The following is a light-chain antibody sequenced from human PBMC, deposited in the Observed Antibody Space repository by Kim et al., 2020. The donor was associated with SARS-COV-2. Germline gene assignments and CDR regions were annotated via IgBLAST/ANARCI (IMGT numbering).Light chain of an antibody. CDR1: QSIDQY. CDR3: QQSYSGLWT. V-gene: IGKV1-39*01. CDR2: GAS. Sequence: ASIVNRVTINCRASQSIDQYLNWYQQTPGKAHKLLIYGASTLQSGAPSRFSGSGSGTDFTLTISSLQPEDFATYYCQQSYSGLWTFGQGTKVDIK. J-gene: IGKJ1*01.